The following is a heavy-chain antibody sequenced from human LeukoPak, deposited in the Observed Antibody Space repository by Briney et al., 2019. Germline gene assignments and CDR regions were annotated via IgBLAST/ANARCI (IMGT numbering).Heavy chain of an antibody. CDR2: ISGSGGST. CDR1: GVTFSSYG. D-gene: IGHD3-16*01. J-gene: IGHJ4*02. CDR3: ARDSDVPFDY. V-gene: IGHV3-23*01. Sequence: GGSLRLSCAASGVTFSSYGMSWVRQAPGKGLEWVSAISGSGGSTYYADSVKGRFTISRDNSKNTLYLQMNSLRAEDTAVYYCARDSDVPFDYWGQGTLVTVSS.